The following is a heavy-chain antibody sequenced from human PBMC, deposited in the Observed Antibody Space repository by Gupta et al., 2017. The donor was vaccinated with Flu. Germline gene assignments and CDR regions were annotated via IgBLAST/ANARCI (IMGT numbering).Heavy chain of an antibody. CDR2: GYHNGST. J-gene: IGHJ5*02. V-gene: IGHV4-59*01. CDR1: GASIRDNF. Sequence: QVQLQESAPGLVQPSETLSLSCTVSGASIRDNFWSWIGQPPGKAFEWSGYGYHNGSTYSPPARKSRVCFSVDTTKNHLSLQLRSVATADTAVYYCARESDGRHRHNWFDPWGPGTLVTVSS. D-gene: IGHD5-24*01. CDR3: ARESDGRHRHNWFDP.